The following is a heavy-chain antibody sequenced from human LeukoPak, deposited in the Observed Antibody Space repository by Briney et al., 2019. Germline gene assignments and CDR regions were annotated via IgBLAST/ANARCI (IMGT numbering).Heavy chain of an antibody. D-gene: IGHD1-7*01. V-gene: IGHV1-69*01. CDR2: IIPIFGTA. CDR3: ARGKVELNWGYYYGMDV. J-gene: IGHJ6*02. CDR1: GGTFSSYA. Sequence: SVKVSCKASGGTFSSYAISWVRQAPGQGLEWMGGIIPIFGTANYAQKFQGRVTITADESTSTAYMELSSLRSEDTAVYYCARGKVELNWGYYYGMDVWGQGTTVTVSS.